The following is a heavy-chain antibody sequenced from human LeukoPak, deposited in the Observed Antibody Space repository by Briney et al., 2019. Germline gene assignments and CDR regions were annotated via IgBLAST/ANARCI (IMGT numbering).Heavy chain of an antibody. Sequence: GGSLRLSCAASGFTFDDYAMHWVRQAPGKGLEWVSGISWNSGSIGYADSVKGRSTISRDNAKNSLYLQMNSLRAEDTALYYCAKASYSSGWTAGDYFDYWGQGTLVTVSS. CDR1: GFTFDDYA. CDR2: ISWNSGSI. CDR3: AKASYSSGWTAGDYFDY. D-gene: IGHD6-19*01. V-gene: IGHV3-9*01. J-gene: IGHJ4*02.